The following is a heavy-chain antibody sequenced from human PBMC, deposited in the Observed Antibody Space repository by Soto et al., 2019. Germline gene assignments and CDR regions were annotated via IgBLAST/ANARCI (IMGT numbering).Heavy chain of an antibody. CDR3: AKVPNYYGSGSYFRGRPSYYYYYYMDV. CDR1: GFTFSSYA. D-gene: IGHD3-10*01. Sequence: GGSLRLSCAASGFTFSSYAMSWVRQAPGKGLEWVSAISGSGGSTYYADSVKGRFTISRDNSKNTLYLQMNSLRAEDTAVYYCAKVPNYYGSGSYFRGRPSYYYYYYMDVWGKGTTVTVSS. V-gene: IGHV3-23*01. J-gene: IGHJ6*03. CDR2: ISGSGGST.